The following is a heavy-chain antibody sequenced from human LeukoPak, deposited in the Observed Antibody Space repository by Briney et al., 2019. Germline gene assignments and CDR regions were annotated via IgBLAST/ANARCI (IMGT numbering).Heavy chain of an antibody. Sequence: GGSLRLSCSASGFTFSRYAMHWVRQAPGKGLEYVSAISSNGGSTYYADSVKGRFTISRDNSKNTLYLQMSSLRAEDTAVYYCVKGAPRGHTYGAFDIWGQGTMVTVSS. D-gene: IGHD4-17*01. V-gene: IGHV3-64D*06. CDR1: GFTFSRYA. CDR2: ISSNGGST. J-gene: IGHJ3*02. CDR3: VKGAPRGHTYGAFDI.